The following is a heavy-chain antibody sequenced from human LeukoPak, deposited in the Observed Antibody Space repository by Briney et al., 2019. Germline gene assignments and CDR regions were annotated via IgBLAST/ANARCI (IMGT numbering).Heavy chain of an antibody. D-gene: IGHD6-19*01. V-gene: IGHV2-5*02. CDR1: GCALRTRGGG. J-gene: IGHJ4*02. CDR3: AHRCSSSSGWNPLDY. Sequence: GPTLVNPPQTLTLTCTFSGCALRTRGGGVGWIRQPPAKALESLSLIYWDDDKRYSTSPQSRPTITKDTSTNQVVLTMTNMQRVDTAAYYCAHRCSSSSGWNPLDYWGQGTLVTVSS. CDR2: IYWDDDK.